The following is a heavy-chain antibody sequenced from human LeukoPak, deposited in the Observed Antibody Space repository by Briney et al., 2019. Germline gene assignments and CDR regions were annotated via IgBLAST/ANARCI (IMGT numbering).Heavy chain of an antibody. J-gene: IGHJ4*02. D-gene: IGHD3-10*01. CDR2: IYYSGST. CDR3: ARVASMIRGAPFGY. V-gene: IGHV4-59*01. Sequence: SETLSLTCTVSGGSISSYYWSWIRQPPGKGLEWIGYIYYSGSTNYNPSLESRITISVDTSKNQFSLKLSSVTAADTAVYYCARVASMIRGAPFGYWGQGTLVTVSS. CDR1: GGSISSYY.